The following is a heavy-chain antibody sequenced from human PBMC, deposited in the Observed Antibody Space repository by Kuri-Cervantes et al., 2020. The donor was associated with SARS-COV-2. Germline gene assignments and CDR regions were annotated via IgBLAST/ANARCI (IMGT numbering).Heavy chain of an antibody. V-gene: IGHV3-23*01. CDR2: ISGSGGST. Sequence: GESLKISCSASGFTFSSYAMIWVRQAPGKGLEWVSAISGSGGSTYYADSMKGRFTISRDNSKNTLYLQMNSLRAEDTAVYYCAKDGSSVGYYYGSGSKGDAFDIWGQGTMVTVSS. CDR3: AKDGSSVGYYYGSGSKGDAFDI. J-gene: IGHJ3*02. D-gene: IGHD3-10*01. CDR1: GFTFSSYA.